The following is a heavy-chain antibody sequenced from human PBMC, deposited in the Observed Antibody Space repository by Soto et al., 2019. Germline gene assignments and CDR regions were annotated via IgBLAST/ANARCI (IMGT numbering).Heavy chain of an antibody. J-gene: IGHJ4*02. CDR2: TGGGIGP. CDR1: GFPFTNYA. Sequence: EVQLLESGGGVVQPGESLKLACAASGFPFTNYAMSWVRQAPGKGLEWVSTTGGGIGPYYADSVKGRFTISRDNPMSTLYLEMNSLRAEDTAIYYCAKMPDGVNSNSPYCWGPGTLVTVSS. V-gene: IGHV3-23*01. D-gene: IGHD1-1*01. CDR3: AKMPDGVNSNSPYC.